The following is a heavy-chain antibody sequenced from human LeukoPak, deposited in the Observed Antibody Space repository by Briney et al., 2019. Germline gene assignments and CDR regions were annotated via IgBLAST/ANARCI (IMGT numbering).Heavy chain of an antibody. D-gene: IGHD3-10*01. V-gene: IGHV4-4*02. J-gene: IGHJ4*02. CDR2: IYHCGST. CDR1: GGSISSSNW. CDR3: ARVTPFITMVRGVTPDYFDY. Sequence: SETLSLPCAVSGGSISSSNWWSWVRQPPGKGLEWIGEIYHCGSTNYNPSLKSRVTISVDKSKNQFSLKLSSVTAADTAVYYCARVTPFITMVRGVTPDYFDYWGQGTLVTVSS.